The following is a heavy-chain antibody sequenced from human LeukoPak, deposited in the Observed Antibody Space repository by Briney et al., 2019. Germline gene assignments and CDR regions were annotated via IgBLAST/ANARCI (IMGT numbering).Heavy chain of an antibody. CDR1: GGSISSSTYY. Sequence: PSETLSLTCTVSGGSISSSTYYWGWIRQPPGKGLEWIGTIYYSGSTYYNPSLKNRITISVDTSKNQFSLNLSSVTATDTAVYYCARLGHSVTYYVDHYYFEYWGQGTLVPVSS. CDR3: ARLGHSVTYYVDHYYFEY. V-gene: IGHV4-39*01. J-gene: IGHJ4*02. D-gene: IGHD1-26*01. CDR2: IYYSGST.